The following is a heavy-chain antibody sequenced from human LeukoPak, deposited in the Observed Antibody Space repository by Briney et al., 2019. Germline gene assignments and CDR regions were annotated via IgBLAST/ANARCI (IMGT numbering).Heavy chain of an antibody. CDR1: GFTFSSYG. CDR3: ARAGDHYYYYYMDV. Sequence: GRSLRLSCAAPGFTFSSYGMHWVRQAPGKGLEWVAVIWYDGSNKYYADSVKGRFTISRDNSKNTLYLQMNSLRAEDTAVYYCARAGDHYYYYYMDVWGKGTTVTVSS. V-gene: IGHV3-33*01. J-gene: IGHJ6*03. CDR2: IWYDGSNK. D-gene: IGHD7-27*01.